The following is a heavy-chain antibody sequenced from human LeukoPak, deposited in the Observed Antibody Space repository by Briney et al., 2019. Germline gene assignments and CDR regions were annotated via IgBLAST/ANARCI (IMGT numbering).Heavy chain of an antibody. CDR3: AARHPLWFGEFVDY. CDR1: GFTFSSYA. CDR2: ISYDGSNK. Sequence: GGSLRLSCAASGFTFSSYAMHWVRQAPGKGLEWVAVISYDGSNKYYADSVKGRFTISRDNSKNTLYLQMNSLRAEDTAVYYCAARHPLWFGEFVDYWGQGTLVTVSS. J-gene: IGHJ4*02. V-gene: IGHV3-30*04. D-gene: IGHD3-10*01.